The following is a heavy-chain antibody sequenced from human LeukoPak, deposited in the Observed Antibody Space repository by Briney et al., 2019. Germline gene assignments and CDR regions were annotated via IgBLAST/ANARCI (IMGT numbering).Heavy chain of an antibody. CDR1: GGTFSSYA. Sequence: ASVKVSCKASGGTFSSYAISWVRQAPGQGLEWMGRIIPIFGTANYAQRFQGRVTITTDESTSTAYMELSSLRSEDTAVYYCARDMLEGFFDYWGQGTLVTVSS. CDR2: IIPIFGTA. D-gene: IGHD2-8*01. J-gene: IGHJ4*02. V-gene: IGHV1-69*05. CDR3: ARDMLEGFFDY.